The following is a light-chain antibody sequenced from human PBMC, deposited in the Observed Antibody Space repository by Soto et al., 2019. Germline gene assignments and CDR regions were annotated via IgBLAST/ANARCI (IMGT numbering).Light chain of an antibody. J-gene: IGLJ2*01. CDR3: SLYTSSSTL. Sequence: QSVLTQPASVSGSPGQSITISCTGTSSDVGGYNYVSWYQQHPGKAPKLMIYEVSNRPSGVSHRFSGSKSGNTASLTISGLHAEDEADYYCSLYTSSSTLFGGGTKLTVL. V-gene: IGLV2-14*01. CDR1: SSDVGGYNY. CDR2: EVS.